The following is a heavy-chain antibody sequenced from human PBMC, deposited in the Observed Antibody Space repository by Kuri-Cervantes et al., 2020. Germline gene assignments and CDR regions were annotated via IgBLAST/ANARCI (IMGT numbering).Heavy chain of an antibody. D-gene: IGHD3-3*01. J-gene: IGHJ4*02. V-gene: IGHV4-31*02. CDR1: GGSFSGYY. CDR2: IYYSGST. Sequence: SQALSLTSAVYGGSFSGYYWSWIRQHPGKGLGWIGYIYYSGSTYYNPSLKSRVTISVDTSKNQFSLKLSSVTAADTAVYYCARARLRFLEGVDYWGQGTLVTVSS. CDR3: ARARLRFLEGVDY.